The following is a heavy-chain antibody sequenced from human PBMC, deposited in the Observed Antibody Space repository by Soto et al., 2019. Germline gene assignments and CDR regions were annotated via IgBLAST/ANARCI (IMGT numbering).Heavy chain of an antibody. D-gene: IGHD5-12*01. Sequence: SETLSLTCTVSGGSISSSSYYWGWIRQPPGKGLEWIGSIYYSGSTYYNPPLKSRVTISVDTSKNQFSLKLSSVTAADTAVYYCASGYDSESYYMDVWGKGTTVTVSS. CDR2: IYYSGST. CDR1: GGSISSSSYY. CDR3: ASGYDSESYYMDV. V-gene: IGHV4-39*01. J-gene: IGHJ6*03.